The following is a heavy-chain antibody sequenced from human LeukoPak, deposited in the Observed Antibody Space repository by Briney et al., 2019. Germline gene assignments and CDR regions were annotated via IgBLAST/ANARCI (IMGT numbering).Heavy chain of an antibody. Sequence: GGSLRLSCVASGFTFRNAWMNWVRQAPGKGLEWVGRIKTNTDVGTIDYAAPVKGRFTILRDDSENTLYLQMNSLKTEDTALYYCTTNDAFDIWGQGTMVTVSS. CDR2: IKTNTDVGTI. J-gene: IGHJ3*02. CDR3: TTNDAFDI. V-gene: IGHV3-15*01. CDR1: GFTFRNAW.